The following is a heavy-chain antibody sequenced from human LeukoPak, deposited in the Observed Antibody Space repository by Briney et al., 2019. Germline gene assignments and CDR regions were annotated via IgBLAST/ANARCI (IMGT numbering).Heavy chain of an antibody. J-gene: IGHJ6*04. CDR1: GYTFTSYG. D-gene: IGHD6-19*01. CDR3: ARNSSDWYGYMDV. V-gene: IGHV1-18*01. Sequence: ASVKVSCKDSGYTFTSYGISWVRQAPGQGLEWMGWISTYNGYANYVQKFQGRVIMTTETSTNTAYMELRSLRSDDTAVYYCARNSSDWYGYMDVWGKGTTVTVSS. CDR2: ISTYNGYA.